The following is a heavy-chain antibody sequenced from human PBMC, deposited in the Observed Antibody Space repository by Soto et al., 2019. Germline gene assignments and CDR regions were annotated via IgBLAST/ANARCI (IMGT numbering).Heavy chain of an antibody. V-gene: IGHV4-39*01. CDR1: GGSIISSLYY. J-gene: IGHJ5*02. CDR3: ARHIRGAVNMNWLDP. D-gene: IGHD1-26*01. CDR2: VHDSGST. Sequence: PSETLSLTCTVSGGSIISSLYYWAWIRQPPGKGLEWIGSVHDSGSTYDNPSLKSRVTISVDTSKNQFSLILTSVTAADSAVYYCARHIRGAVNMNWLDPWGQGTLGTAPQ.